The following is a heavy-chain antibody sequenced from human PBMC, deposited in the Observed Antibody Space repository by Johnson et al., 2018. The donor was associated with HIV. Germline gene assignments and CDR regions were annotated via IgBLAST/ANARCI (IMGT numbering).Heavy chain of an antibody. CDR2: FYSGGST. J-gene: IGHJ3*02. D-gene: IGHD3-3*01. V-gene: IGHV3-66*02. Sequence: VQLVESGGGVVQPGGSLRLSCAASGFTVSSNYMTWVRQAPGKGLEWVSVFYSGGSTYYADSVKGRFTISRENAKNSLYLQMNSLRAEDTAVYYCARGDFWSGYPDAFDIWGQGTMVTVSS. CDR3: ARGDFWSGYPDAFDI. CDR1: GFTVSSNY.